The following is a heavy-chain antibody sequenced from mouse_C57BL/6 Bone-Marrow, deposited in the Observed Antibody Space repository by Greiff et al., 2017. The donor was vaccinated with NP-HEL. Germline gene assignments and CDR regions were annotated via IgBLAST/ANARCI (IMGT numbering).Heavy chain of an antibody. D-gene: IGHD4-1*01. Sequence: QVHVKQPGAELVKPGASVKLSCKASGYTFTSYWMHWVKQRPGQGLEWIGMIHPNSGSTNYNEKFKSKATLTVDKSSSTAYMQLSSLTSEDSAVYYCARDPHWDGGYFDVWGTGTTVTVSS. CDR1: GYTFTSYW. V-gene: IGHV1-64*01. CDR3: ARDPHWDGGYFDV. CDR2: IHPNSGST. J-gene: IGHJ1*03.